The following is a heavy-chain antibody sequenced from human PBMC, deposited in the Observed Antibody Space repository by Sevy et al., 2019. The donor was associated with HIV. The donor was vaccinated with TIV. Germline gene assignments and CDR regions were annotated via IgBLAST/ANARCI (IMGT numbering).Heavy chain of an antibody. Sequence: GGSLRLSCAASGFIFSDYTLHWVRQAPGTGLEWVAVISYDGSFTYYADSVEGRFTISRDNTKNTLFLQMNSLRHEDTAVYYCARSLSSSWHYFDYWGQGTLVTVSS. V-gene: IGHV3-30*04. CDR1: GFIFSDYT. D-gene: IGHD6-13*01. CDR2: ISYDGSFT. J-gene: IGHJ4*02. CDR3: ARSLSSSWHYFDY.